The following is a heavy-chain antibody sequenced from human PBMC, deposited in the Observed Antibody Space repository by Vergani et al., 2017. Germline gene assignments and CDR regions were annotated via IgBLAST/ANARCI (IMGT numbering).Heavy chain of an antibody. CDR2: ISGSGGST. CDR3: AKGSVYGSGSYWPPYYYYDMDV. CDR1: GFTFSSYA. V-gene: IGHV3-23*01. D-gene: IGHD3-10*01. J-gene: IGHJ6*03. Sequence: EVQLLESGGGLVQPGGSLRLSCAASGFTFSSYAMSWVRQAPGKGLEWVSAISGSGGSTYYADSVKGRFTISRDNSKNTLYLQMNSLRAEDTAVYYCAKGSVYGSGSYWPPYYYYDMDVWGKGTTVTVSS.